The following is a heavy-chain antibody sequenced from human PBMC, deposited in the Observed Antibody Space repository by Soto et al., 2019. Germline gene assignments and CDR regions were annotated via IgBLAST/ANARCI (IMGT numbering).Heavy chain of an antibody. CDR2: IYYSGST. D-gene: IGHD3-10*01. CDR1: GGSISSYY. V-gene: IGHV4-59*01. Sequence: SETLSLTCTVSGGSISSYYWSWIRQPPGKGLEWIGYIYYSGSTNYNPSLKSRVTISVDTSKNQFSLKLSSVTAADTAVYYYARSMVRGVIIRRLDYYYGMGVWGQGTTVTVSS. CDR3: ARSMVRGVIIRRLDYYYGMGV. J-gene: IGHJ6*02.